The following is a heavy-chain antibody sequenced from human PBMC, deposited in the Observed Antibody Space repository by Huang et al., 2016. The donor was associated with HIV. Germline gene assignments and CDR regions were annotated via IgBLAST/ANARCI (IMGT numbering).Heavy chain of an antibody. Sequence: GGSLTLSCEGSGFNFDTFGMPWVRQPPGKELQWVAHITFDGNKRLYENVVKGRFTVYRENPLRTTYLEMNDLKLEATAVYFCAKGGGRYHNGPEQWGQGTLVIVS. V-gene: IGHV3-30*02. CDR3: AKGGGRYHNGPEQ. CDR1: GFNFDTFG. D-gene: IGHD2-2*01. J-gene: IGHJ4*02. CDR2: ITFDGNKR.